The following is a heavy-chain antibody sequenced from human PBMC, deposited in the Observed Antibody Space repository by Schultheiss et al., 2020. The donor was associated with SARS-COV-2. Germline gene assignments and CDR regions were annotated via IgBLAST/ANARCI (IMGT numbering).Heavy chain of an antibody. CDR1: GYIFSSYG. D-gene: IGHD1-26*01. J-gene: IGHJ3*02. Sequence: ASVKVSFKASGYIFSSYGISWVRQAPGQGLEWMGWISAYNDNTNYAQKLQGRVTMTTDTSTSTAYMELRSLRSDDTAVYYCARVFRGSPYAFDIWGQGTMVTVSS. CDR2: ISAYNDNT. CDR3: ARVFRGSPYAFDI. V-gene: IGHV1-18*01.